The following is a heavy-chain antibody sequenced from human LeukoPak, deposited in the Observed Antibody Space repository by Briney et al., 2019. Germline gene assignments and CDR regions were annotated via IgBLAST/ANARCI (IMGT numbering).Heavy chain of an antibody. D-gene: IGHD2-2*01. Sequence: AGGSLRLSCTTSGFNFNNAWMNWVRQAPGKGLEWVGRIKSRTDGGTTVYSAPVKGRFTISRDDSKSTLYLQMNSLKIEDTAVYYCVRLGSSSPGNWYKLFDQWGQGTLVTVSS. CDR1: GFNFNNAW. CDR2: IKSRTDGGTT. J-gene: IGHJ4*02. CDR3: VRLGSSSPGNWYKLFDQ. V-gene: IGHV3-15*07.